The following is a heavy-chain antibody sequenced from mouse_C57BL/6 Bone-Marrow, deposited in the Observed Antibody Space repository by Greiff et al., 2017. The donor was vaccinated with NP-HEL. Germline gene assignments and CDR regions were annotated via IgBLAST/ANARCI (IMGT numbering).Heavy chain of an antibody. V-gene: IGHV1-26*01. CDR3: ARETYRYYFDY. D-gene: IGHD2-14*01. CDR1: GYTFTDYY. Sequence: VQLQQSGPELVKPGASVKISCKASGYTFTDYYMNWVKQSHGKSLEWIGDINPNNGGTSYNQKFKGKATLTVDKSSSTAYMELRSLTSEDSAVYYCARETYRYYFDYWGQGTTLTVSS. J-gene: IGHJ2*01. CDR2: INPNNGGT.